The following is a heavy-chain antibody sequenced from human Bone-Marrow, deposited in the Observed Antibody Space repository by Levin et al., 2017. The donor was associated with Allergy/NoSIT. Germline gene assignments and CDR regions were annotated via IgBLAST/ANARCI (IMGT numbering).Heavy chain of an antibody. CDR2: IIYSGAAT. Sequence: QTGGSLRLSCAASGFTFSAYAMSWVRQAPGKGLEWLADIIYSGAATEYADSVKGRFTISRDNSRNTLYLQMNSLRAEDTAVYYCAKDTLRDGFWNFDCWGQGTLVTVSS. D-gene: IGHD3-3*01. CDR3: AKDTLRDGFWNFDC. J-gene: IGHJ4*02. V-gene: IGHV3-23*01. CDR1: GFTFSAYA.